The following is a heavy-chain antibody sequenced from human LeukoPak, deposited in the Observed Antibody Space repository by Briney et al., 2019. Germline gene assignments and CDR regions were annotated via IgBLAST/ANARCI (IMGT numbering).Heavy chain of an antibody. CDR2: IYTSGST. CDR1: GGSISSGGYY. Sequence: SQTLSLTCTVSGGSISSGGYYWSWIRQPAGKGLEWIGRIYTSGSTNYNPSLKSRVTISVDTSKNQFSLKLSSVTAADTAVYYCARSSMVRGVIKSNYYYYMDVWGKGTTVTVSS. V-gene: IGHV4-61*02. CDR3: ARSSMVRGVIKSNYYYYMDV. J-gene: IGHJ6*03. D-gene: IGHD3-10*01.